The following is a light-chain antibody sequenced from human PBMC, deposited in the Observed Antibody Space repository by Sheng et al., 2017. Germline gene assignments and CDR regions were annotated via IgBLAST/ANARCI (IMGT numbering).Light chain of an antibody. CDR2: EAS. V-gene: IGKV1-5*03. J-gene: IGKJ1*01. CDR3: QQYSTYPWT. Sequence: DIQMTQSPSTLSASVGDRVTITCRASQSISSWLAWYQQKPVKAPNLLIYEASSSQSGVPSRFSGSASGTEFTLTISSLQPDDVATYYCQQYSTYPWTFGQGTKVEIE. CDR1: QSISSW.